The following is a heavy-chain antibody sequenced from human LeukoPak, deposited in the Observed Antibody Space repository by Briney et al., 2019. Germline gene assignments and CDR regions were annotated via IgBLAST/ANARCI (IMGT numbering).Heavy chain of an antibody. CDR1: GFTFSSYW. CDR3: ARVEYSSSWYYQTDLDY. CDR2: INSDGSST. V-gene: IGHV3-74*01. J-gene: IGHJ4*02. D-gene: IGHD6-13*01. Sequence: GGSLRLSCAASGFTFSSYWMHWVRQAPGKGLVWVSRINSDGSSTTYADSVKGRFTISRDNAKNTLYLQMNSLRAEDTAVYYCARVEYSSSWYYQTDLDYWGQGTLVTVSS.